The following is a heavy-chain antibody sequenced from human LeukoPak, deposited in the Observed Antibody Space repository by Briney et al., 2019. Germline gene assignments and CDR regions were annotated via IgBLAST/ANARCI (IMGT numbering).Heavy chain of an antibody. CDR1: GFTFRNFP. Sequence: GGSLRLSCSASGFTFRNFPMHWVRQAPRKGLEYVPAISANGDATYYKDSVKGRFTISRDNYKNTLNLQLSSLKSDDTAVYYCVKEDSAYYDYWGQGTLVTVSS. J-gene: IGHJ4*02. CDR3: VKEDSAYYDY. V-gene: IGHV3-64D*06. CDR2: ISANGDAT. D-gene: IGHD5-18*01.